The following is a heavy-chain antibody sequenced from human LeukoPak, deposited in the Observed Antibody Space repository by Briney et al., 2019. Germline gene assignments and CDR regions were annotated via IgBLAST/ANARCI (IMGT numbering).Heavy chain of an antibody. J-gene: IGHJ5*02. V-gene: IGHV4-39*07. Sequence: SETLSLTCTVSGGSISSSSYYWGWIRQPPGKGLEWIGSIYYSGSTYYNPSLKSRVTISVDTSKNQFSLKLSSVTAADTAVYYCARELEGIVVVVAATRGWFDPWGQGTLVTVSS. CDR2: IYYSGST. D-gene: IGHD2-15*01. CDR3: ARELEGIVVVVAATRGWFDP. CDR1: GGSISSSSYY.